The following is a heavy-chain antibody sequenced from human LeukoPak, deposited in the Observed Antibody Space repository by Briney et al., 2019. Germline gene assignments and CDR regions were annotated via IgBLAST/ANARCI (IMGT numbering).Heavy chain of an antibody. V-gene: IGHV4-30-4*01. J-gene: IGHJ3*02. CDR2: IYYSGST. Sequence: PSETLSLTCTVSGGSISSGDYYWSWIRQPPGKGLEWIGYIYYSGSTYYNPSLKSRVTISVDTSKNQFSLKLSSVTAADTAVYYCSTYYYDSSGYYQGAFDIWGQGTMVTVSS. D-gene: IGHD3-22*01. CDR3: STYYYDSSGYYQGAFDI. CDR1: GGSISSGDYY.